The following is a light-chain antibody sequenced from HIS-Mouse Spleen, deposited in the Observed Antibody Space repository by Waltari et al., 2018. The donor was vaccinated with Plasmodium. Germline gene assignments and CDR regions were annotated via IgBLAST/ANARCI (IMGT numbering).Light chain of an antibody. Sequence: SYELTQPPSVSVSPGQTARITCSGDALPKKYAYWYQQKSGQATVLVIYGDRQRPSGIPERFAGSSSGTMATLTISGAQVEDEADYYCYSTDSSGNHRVFGGGTKLTVL. CDR2: GDR. V-gene: IGLV3-10*01. J-gene: IGLJ3*02. CDR1: ALPKKY. CDR3: YSTDSSGNHRV.